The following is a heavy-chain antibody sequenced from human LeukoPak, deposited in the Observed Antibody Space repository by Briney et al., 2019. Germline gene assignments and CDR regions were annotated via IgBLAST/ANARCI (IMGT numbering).Heavy chain of an antibody. CDR1: GFTFTTYW. Sequence: HPGGSLRLSCAASGFTFTTYWMSWVRQAPGKGLEWVANIKQDGSEKYYVDSVKGRFTISRDNAKNSLYLQMNSLRAEDTAAYYCARDWIAVAALYYGMDVWGQGTTVTVSS. D-gene: IGHD6-19*01. J-gene: IGHJ6*02. CDR2: IKQDGSEK. V-gene: IGHV3-7*01. CDR3: ARDWIAVAALYYGMDV.